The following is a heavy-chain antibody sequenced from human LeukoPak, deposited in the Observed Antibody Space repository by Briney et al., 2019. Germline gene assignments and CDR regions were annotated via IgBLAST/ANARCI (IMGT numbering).Heavy chain of an antibody. J-gene: IGHJ4*02. CDR3: ARDQRAVTTSEFDY. CDR1: GFTFSSYW. V-gene: IGHV3-7*01. CDR2: IKQDGSEK. D-gene: IGHD4-17*01. Sequence: PGGSLRLSCAASGFTFSSYWMSWVRQAPGKGLELEANIKQDGSEKYYVDSVKGRFTISRDNAKNSLYLQMNSLRAEDTAVYYCARDQRAVTTSEFDYWGQGTLVTVSS.